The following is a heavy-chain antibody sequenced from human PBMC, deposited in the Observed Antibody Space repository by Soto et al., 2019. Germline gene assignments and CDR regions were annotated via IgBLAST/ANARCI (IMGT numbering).Heavy chain of an antibody. Sequence: EVQLLESGGGLVQPGGSLRLSCAASGFTFSSSAMSWVRQAPGKGLEWVSTISPGGEKTYQGDSAKGRFTISRDNSKNTVYLRMNSLRADDTAVYFCAKDRGGRGNEIDQWGQGTLVTVS. CDR1: GFTFSSSA. D-gene: IGHD2-15*01. J-gene: IGHJ4*02. V-gene: IGHV3-23*01. CDR3: AKDRGGRGNEIDQ. CDR2: ISPGGEKT.